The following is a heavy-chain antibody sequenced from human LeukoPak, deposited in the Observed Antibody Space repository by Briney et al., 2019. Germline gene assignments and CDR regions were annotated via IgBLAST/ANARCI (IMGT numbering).Heavy chain of an antibody. CDR3: ARDTAMEFFDY. CDR1: GFTFSSYA. D-gene: IGHD5-18*01. Sequence: GGSLRLSCAASGFTFSSYAMSWVRQAPGKGLEWVSAISGSGGSTYYADSVKGRFTISRDNSKSTLYLQMNSLRAEDTAVYYCARDTAMEFFDYWGQGTLVTVSS. J-gene: IGHJ4*02. V-gene: IGHV3-23*01. CDR2: ISGSGGST.